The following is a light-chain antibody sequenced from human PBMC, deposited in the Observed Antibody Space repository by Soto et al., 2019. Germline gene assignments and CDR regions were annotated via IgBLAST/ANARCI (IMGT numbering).Light chain of an antibody. CDR1: SSDVGGYNY. CDR2: DVN. CDR3: SSYAGTRVV. V-gene: IGLV2-8*01. Sequence: QSALTQPASVSGSPGQSITISCTGTSSDVGGYNYVSWYQQHPDKAPKLMIYDVNQRPSGVPDRFSGSKSGNTASLTVSGLQAEDEADYYCSSYAGTRVVFGTGTKVTVL. J-gene: IGLJ1*01.